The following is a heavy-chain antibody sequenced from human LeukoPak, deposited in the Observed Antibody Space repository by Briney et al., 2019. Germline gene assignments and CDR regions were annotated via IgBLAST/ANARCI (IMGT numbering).Heavy chain of an antibody. CDR3: ARVAGQDIVVLPAALDAFDI. J-gene: IGHJ3*02. Sequence: PGGSLRLSCAASGFTFSSYSMNWVRQAPGKGLEWVSSISSSSSYIYYADSVKGRFTISRDNAKNSLYLQMNRLRAEDTAVCYCARVAGQDIVVLPAALDAFDIWGQGTVVTVSS. CDR1: GFTFSSYS. V-gene: IGHV3-21*01. CDR2: ISSSSSYI. D-gene: IGHD2-2*01.